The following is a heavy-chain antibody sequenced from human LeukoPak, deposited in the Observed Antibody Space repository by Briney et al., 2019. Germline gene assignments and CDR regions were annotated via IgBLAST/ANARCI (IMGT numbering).Heavy chain of an antibody. Sequence: GGSLRLSCAASGFTFSSYWMHWVRHAPGKGLVWVSRIDSDGSDTSYADSVKGRFTISRNNAKNTLYLQMNSLRAEDTAVYYCARDSSWYRYWGQGTLVTVSS. CDR2: IDSDGSDT. D-gene: IGHD2-2*01. CDR1: GFTFSSYW. CDR3: ARDSSWYRY. V-gene: IGHV3-74*01. J-gene: IGHJ4*02.